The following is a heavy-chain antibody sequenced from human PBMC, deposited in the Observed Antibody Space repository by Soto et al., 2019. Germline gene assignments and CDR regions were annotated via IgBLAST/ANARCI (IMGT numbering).Heavy chain of an antibody. D-gene: IGHD3-10*01. V-gene: IGHV4-34*01. CDR3: ARDKITVLFDY. CDR2: INHSGST. CDR1: GGSFSGYY. J-gene: IGHJ4*02. Sequence: SETLSLTCAVYGGSFSGYYWTWIRQPPGTGLEWIGEINHSGSTNYNPSLKSRVTISVDTSKNQFSLKLTSVTAADTAVYYCARDKITVLFDYWGQGPLVT.